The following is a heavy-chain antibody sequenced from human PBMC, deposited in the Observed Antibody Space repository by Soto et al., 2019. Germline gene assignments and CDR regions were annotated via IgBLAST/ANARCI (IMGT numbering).Heavy chain of an antibody. D-gene: IGHD1-26*01. CDR3: ARRSFPYSGSPLEPWSDALDI. V-gene: IGHV3-30*04. CDR1: GFSISTYA. J-gene: IGHJ3*02. CDR2: ISYNGNNK. Sequence: QVQLVESGGGVVQPGRSLRLSCAASGFSISTYALHWVRQAPGKGPEWVAIISYNGNNKHYADSVKGRFTISRDNSKNTVDLQMSSLRVEDTAMYYCARRSFPYSGSPLEPWSDALDIWGQGTIVTVSS.